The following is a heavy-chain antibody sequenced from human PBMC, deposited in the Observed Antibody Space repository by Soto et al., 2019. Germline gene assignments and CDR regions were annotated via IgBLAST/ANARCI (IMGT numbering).Heavy chain of an antibody. CDR1: GASLSGYY. V-gene: IGHV4-59*01. D-gene: IGHD1-26*01. Sequence: PSETLSLTCTVSGASLSGYYWSWIRQPPGKGLEWIGYSYYSGTTKYNPSLQTRVTISVDTSTNQFPLRVNSVTAADTAVYYCARDTGGGNFHIDYWGQGTLVTVSS. CDR3: ARDTGGGNFHIDY. CDR2: SYYSGTT. J-gene: IGHJ4*02.